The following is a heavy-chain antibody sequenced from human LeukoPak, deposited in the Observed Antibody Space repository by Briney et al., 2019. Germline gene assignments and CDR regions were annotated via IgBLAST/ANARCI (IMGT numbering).Heavy chain of an antibody. CDR1: GYTFTSYY. D-gene: IGHD2-2*01. J-gene: IGHJ5*02. Sequence: ASVKVSCKASGYTFTSYYMHWVRQAPGQGLEWMGIINPSGGSTSYAQKFQGRVTMTRDTSTSTVYMELSSLRSEDTAVYYCAREDSVVVVPAAMKGFDPWAREPWSPSPQ. V-gene: IGHV1-46*01. CDR2: INPSGGST. CDR3: AREDSVVVVPAAMKGFDP.